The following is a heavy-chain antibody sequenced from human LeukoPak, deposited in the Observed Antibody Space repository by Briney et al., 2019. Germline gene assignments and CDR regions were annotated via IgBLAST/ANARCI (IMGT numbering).Heavy chain of an antibody. CDR2: IYYGGST. V-gene: IGHV4-31*03. CDR1: GGSISSGGYY. CDR3: ARGGGRGFYYDSSGSKLDY. D-gene: IGHD3-22*01. Sequence: PSETLSLTCTVSGGSISSGGYYWSWIRQHPGKGLEWIGYIYYGGSTYYNPSLKSRVTISVDTSKNQFSLKLSSVTAADTAVYYCARGGGRGFYYDSSGSKLDYWGQGTLVTVSS. J-gene: IGHJ4*02.